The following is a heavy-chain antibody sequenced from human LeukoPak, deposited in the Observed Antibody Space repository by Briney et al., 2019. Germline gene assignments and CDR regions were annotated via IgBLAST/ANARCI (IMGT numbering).Heavy chain of an antibody. CDR2: ITSSSSTT. D-gene: IGHD3-22*01. CDR3: ARGGDSSPYYPDY. CDR1: GFTFSTYS. V-gene: IGHV3-48*02. Sequence: GGSLRLSCAASGFTFSTYSMNWVRQAPGKGLEWVSYITSSSSTTYYADSVKGRFTISRDNAKNSLFLQMNSLRDEDTAVYYCARGGDSSPYYPDYWGQGTLVTVSS. J-gene: IGHJ4*02.